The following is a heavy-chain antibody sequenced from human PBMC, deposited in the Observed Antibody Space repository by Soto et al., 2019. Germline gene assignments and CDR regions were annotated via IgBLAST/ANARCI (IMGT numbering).Heavy chain of an antibody. Sequence: PGVSLRLSCAASGFTFSSYWMSWVRQAPGKGLEWVARINQDGSEKYYVDSVKGRFTISRDNAKNSLYLQMNSLRAEDTAVYYCARDYPGGSYYDYWGQGTLVTVSS. CDR1: GFTFSSYW. CDR3: ARDYPGGSYYDY. J-gene: IGHJ4*02. CDR2: INQDGSEK. V-gene: IGHV3-7*03. D-gene: IGHD1-26*01.